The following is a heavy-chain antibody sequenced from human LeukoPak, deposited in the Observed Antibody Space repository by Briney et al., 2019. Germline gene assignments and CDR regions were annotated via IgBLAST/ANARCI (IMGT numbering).Heavy chain of an antibody. D-gene: IGHD4-17*01. J-gene: IGHJ4*02. CDR1: GYTFTSYG. CDR2: IIPIFGTA. CDR3: ARGLYGDYANYFDY. V-gene: IGHV1-69*13. Sequence: SVKVSCKASGYTFTSYGISWVRQAPGQGLEWMGGIIPIFGTANYAQKFQGRVTITADESTSTAYMELSSLRSEDTAVYYCARGLYGDYANYFDYWGQGTLVTVSS.